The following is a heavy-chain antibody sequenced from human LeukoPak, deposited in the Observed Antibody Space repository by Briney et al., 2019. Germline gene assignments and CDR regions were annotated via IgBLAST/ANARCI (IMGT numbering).Heavy chain of an antibody. D-gene: IGHD2-15*01. CDR1: GFTFSSYE. V-gene: IGHV3-48*03. Sequence: PGGSLRLSCAASGFTFSSYEMNWVRQAPGKGLEWVSYISSSGSTIYYADSVKGRFTISRDNAKNSLYLQMNSLRAEDTPVYYCARGTFLAASDFDYWGQGTLVTVSS. CDR2: ISSSGSTI. CDR3: ARGTFLAASDFDY. J-gene: IGHJ4*02.